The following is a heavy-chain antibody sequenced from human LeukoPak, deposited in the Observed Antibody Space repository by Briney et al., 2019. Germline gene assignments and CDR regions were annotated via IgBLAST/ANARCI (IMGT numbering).Heavy chain of an antibody. V-gene: IGHV4-59*01. CDR2: IYYSGST. Sequence: QSSETLSLTCTVSGGSISSYYWSWIRQPPGKGLEWIGYIYYSGSTNYNLSLKSRVTISVDTSKNQFSLKLSSVTAADTAVYYCARESKAVAGDFDYWGQGTLVTVSS. CDR1: GGSISSYY. CDR3: ARESKAVAGDFDY. J-gene: IGHJ4*02. D-gene: IGHD6-19*01.